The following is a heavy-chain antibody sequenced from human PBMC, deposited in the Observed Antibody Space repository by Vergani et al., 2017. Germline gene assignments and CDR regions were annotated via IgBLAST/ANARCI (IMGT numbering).Heavy chain of an antibody. D-gene: IGHD4-17*01. J-gene: IGHJ3*02. V-gene: IGHV1-69*11. CDR2: IIPILGTA. CDR1: GGTFSSYA. CDR3: ASPALTTVTTWDAFDI. Sequence: QVQLVQSGAEVKKPGSSVKVSCKASGGTFSSYAISWVRQAPGQGLEWMGRIIPILGTANYAQKFQGRVTITADESTSTAYMELSSLRSEDTAVYYCASPALTTVTTWDAFDIWGQGTMVTVSS.